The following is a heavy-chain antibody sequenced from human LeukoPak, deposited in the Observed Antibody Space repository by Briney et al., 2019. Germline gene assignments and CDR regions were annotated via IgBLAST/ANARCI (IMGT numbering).Heavy chain of an antibody. J-gene: IGHJ6*03. V-gene: IGHV4-34*01. CDR1: GGSFSGYY. Sequence: SETLSLTCAVYGGSFSGYYWSWIRQPPGKGLEWIGEINHSGSTNYNPSLKSRVTISVDTSKNQFSLKLSSVTAADTAVYYCARRYGSGSSRYYYYYYMDVWGKGTTVTVSS. D-gene: IGHD3-10*01. CDR2: INHSGST. CDR3: ARRYGSGSSRYYYYYYMDV.